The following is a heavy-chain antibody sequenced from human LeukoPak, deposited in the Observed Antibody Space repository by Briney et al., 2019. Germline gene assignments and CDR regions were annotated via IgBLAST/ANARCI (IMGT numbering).Heavy chain of an antibody. Sequence: PGGSLRLSCAASGFTFSSYSMNWVRQAPGKGLEWVSSISSSSSYIYYADSVKGRFTTSRDNAKNSLYLQMNSLRAEDTAVYYCARDLRGPYDILTGYLEYYYYGMDVWGKGTTVTVSS. CDR2: ISSSSSYI. D-gene: IGHD3-9*01. CDR3: ARDLRGPYDILTGYLEYYYYGMDV. CDR1: GFTFSSYS. J-gene: IGHJ6*04. V-gene: IGHV3-21*01.